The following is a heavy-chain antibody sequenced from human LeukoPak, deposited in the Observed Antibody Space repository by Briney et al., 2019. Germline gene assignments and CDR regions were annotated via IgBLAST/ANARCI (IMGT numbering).Heavy chain of an antibody. D-gene: IGHD1-26*01. J-gene: IGHJ5*02. CDR1: GFTFSNYG. CDR2: IRYDGSNK. V-gene: IGHV3-30*02. CDR3: AKVGGSQDWFDP. Sequence: GGSLRLSCAASGFTFSNYGMHWVRRAPGKGLEWVAFIRYDGSNKYYADSVKGRFTISRDNSKNTLYLQMNSLRAEDTAVYYCAKVGGSQDWFDPWGQGTLVTVSS.